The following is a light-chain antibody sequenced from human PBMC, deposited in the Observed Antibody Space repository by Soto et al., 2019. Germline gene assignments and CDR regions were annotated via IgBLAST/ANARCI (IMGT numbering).Light chain of an antibody. V-gene: IGKV3-15*01. Sequence: EIVMTQSPATLSVSPGGRATLSCRASQSVSSNLAWYQQKPGQAPRLLIYGASTRATGIPARFSGSRSGTEFTLTISSLQSEDFAVYYCQQYNNWPPWTFGQGTNLEIK. CDR2: GAS. J-gene: IGKJ2*02. CDR3: QQYNNWPPWT. CDR1: QSVSSN.